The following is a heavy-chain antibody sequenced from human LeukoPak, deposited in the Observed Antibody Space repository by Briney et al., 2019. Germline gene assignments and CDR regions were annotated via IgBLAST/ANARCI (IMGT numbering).Heavy chain of an antibody. V-gene: IGHV1-2*02. CDR1: GYTFTDYY. J-gene: IGHJ4*02. Sequence: ASVKVSCKASGYTFTDYYMHWVRQAPGQGLEWMGWINPNSGGTNYAQKFQGRVTMTRDTSISTAYMELSRLRSDDTAVYYCARDNYGSGSYYKWWGQGTLVTVSS. CDR3: ARDNYGSGSYYKW. CDR2: INPNSGGT. D-gene: IGHD3-10*01.